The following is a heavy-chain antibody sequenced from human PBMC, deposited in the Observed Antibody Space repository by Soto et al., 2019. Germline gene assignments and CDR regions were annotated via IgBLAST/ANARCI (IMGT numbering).Heavy chain of an antibody. D-gene: IGHD3-16*02. J-gene: IGHJ4*02. Sequence: HPGGSLRLSCTASGFNFGDYAINWVRQAPGKGLEWVGFIRRKAYGATTNYAASVKGRFTISRDDSKSIAYLQMNSLKTEDTAVYYCTRTAGSSLAVDYWGQGTLVTVSS. CDR2: IRRKAYGATT. V-gene: IGHV3-49*04. CDR1: GFNFGDYA. CDR3: TRTAGSSLAVDY.